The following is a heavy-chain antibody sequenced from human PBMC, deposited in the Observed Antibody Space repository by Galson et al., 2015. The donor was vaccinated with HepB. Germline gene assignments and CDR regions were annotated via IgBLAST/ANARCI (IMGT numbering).Heavy chain of an antibody. CDR1: GFTFSKYS. CDR3: ARQEGAMDV. V-gene: IGHV3-30-3*01. J-gene: IGHJ6*02. CDR2: ISYDGSDK. D-gene: IGHD3-16*01. Sequence: SLRLSCAASGFTFSKYSIHWVRQAPGKGLEWVAVISYDGSDKYYRDSVEGRFTVSRDNSKNTLFLQMNSLRLEDTAVYYCARQEGAMDVWGQGTTVTVS.